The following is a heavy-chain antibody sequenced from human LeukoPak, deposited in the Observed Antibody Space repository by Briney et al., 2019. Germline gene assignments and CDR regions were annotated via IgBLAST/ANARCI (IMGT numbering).Heavy chain of an antibody. J-gene: IGHJ4*02. V-gene: IGHV3-33*06. CDR3: AKDYYYDSSGYSPFDY. D-gene: IGHD3-22*01. Sequence: GGSLRLSCAASGFTFSSYGMHWVRQAPGKGLEWVSVIWFDGSNKFYADSVKGRFTISRDNSKNTLYLQMNSLRAEDTAVYYCAKDYYYDSSGYSPFDYWGQGTLVTVSS. CDR1: GFTFSSYG. CDR2: IWFDGSNK.